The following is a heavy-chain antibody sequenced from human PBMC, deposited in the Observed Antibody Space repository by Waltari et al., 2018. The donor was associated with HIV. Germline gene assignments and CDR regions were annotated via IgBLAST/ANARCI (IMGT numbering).Heavy chain of an antibody. V-gene: IGHV1-69*01. CDR2: IIPAFGTA. J-gene: IGHJ6*02. CDR3: ARDHRGNKLLYGMDV. Sequence: QVQLVQSGAEVKKPGSSVRVSCKVSGGTFSSYAINWVRQAPRQGLDWMGGIIPAFGTANYAERFQGRVTITADEYTSTAYMDLSSLRSEDTAVYFCARDHRGNKLLYGMDVWGQGTTVTV. CDR1: GGTFSSYA.